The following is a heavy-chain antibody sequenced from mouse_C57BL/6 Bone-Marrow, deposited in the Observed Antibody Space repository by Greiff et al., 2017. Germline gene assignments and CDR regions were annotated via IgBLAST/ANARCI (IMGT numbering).Heavy chain of an antibody. D-gene: IGHD2-1*01. J-gene: IGHJ3*01. CDR3: ARDRVYYGNYVGVWFAY. CDR2: ISDGGSYT. V-gene: IGHV5-4*01. CDR1: GFTFSSYA. Sequence: EVMLVESGGGLVKPGGSLKLSCAASGFTFSSYAMSWVRQTPEKRLEWVATISDGGSYTYYPDNVKGRFTISRDNAKNNLYLQMSQLKAEDTAMYYCARDRVYYGNYVGVWFAYWGQGTLVTVSA.